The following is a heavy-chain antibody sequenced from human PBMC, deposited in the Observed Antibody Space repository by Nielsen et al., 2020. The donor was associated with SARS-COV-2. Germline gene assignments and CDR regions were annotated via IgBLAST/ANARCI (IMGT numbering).Heavy chain of an antibody. D-gene: IGHD3-3*02. CDR1: GGSFSGYY. CDR3: ASIRSYYYMDV. V-gene: IGHV4-34*01. J-gene: IGHJ6*03. Sequence: ETLSLTCAVYGGSFSGYYWSWIRQPPGKGLEWIGSVYYTGRTSYTPSLRSRVTIFEDTSRNQFSLKLTSLTAADTAVYYCASIRSYYYMDVWGEGTSVTVSS. CDR2: VYYTGRT.